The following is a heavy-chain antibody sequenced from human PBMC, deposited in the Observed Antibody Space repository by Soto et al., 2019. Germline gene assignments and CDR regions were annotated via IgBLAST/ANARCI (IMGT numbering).Heavy chain of an antibody. D-gene: IGHD6-13*01. J-gene: IGHJ3*01. V-gene: IGHV4-31*03. CDR3: ARSAQGDGFDP. Sequence: QVQLQESGPGLVRPSQTLSLTCTVSAGSISTINYYWSWIRQHPEKGLEWIGYISYSGSTFYHSSLTSRVTISLDTSKKQFSLTMTSVTAADTAVYYCARSAQGDGFDPWGQGTMVTVSS. CDR2: ISYSGST. CDR1: AGSISTINYY.